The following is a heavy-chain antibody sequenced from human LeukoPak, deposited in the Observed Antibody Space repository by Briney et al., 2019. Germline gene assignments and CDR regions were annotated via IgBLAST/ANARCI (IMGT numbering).Heavy chain of an antibody. CDR2: IFHSGST. CDR1: GASISSNTW. CDR3: ARLSSLANIAARGRTWLDP. V-gene: IGHV4-4*02. Sequence: SETLSLTCAVSGASISSNTWWSWVRQPPGKGLEWTGEIFHSGSTNYNPSLESRLTISLDKSKNHFSLRLTSVTAADTAVYYCARLSSLANIAARGRTWLDPWGQGSLVTVSS. J-gene: IGHJ5*02. D-gene: IGHD6-6*01.